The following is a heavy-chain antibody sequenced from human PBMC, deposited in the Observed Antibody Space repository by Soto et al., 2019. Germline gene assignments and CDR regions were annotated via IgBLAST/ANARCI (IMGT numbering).Heavy chain of an antibody. V-gene: IGHV1-3*01. CDR2: INAGNGNT. J-gene: IGHJ6*02. CDR1: GYTFTSYA. Sequence: ASVKVSCKASGYTFTSYAMHWVRQAPGQRLEWMGWINAGNGNTKYSQKFQGRVTITRDTSASTAYMELSSLRSEDTAVYYCARAPDDCSSTSCRYYYYYGMDVWGQGTTVTVPS. D-gene: IGHD2-2*01. CDR3: ARAPDDCSSTSCRYYYYYGMDV.